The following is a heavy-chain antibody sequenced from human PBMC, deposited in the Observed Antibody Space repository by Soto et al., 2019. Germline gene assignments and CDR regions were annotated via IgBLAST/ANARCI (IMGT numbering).Heavy chain of an antibody. J-gene: IGHJ6*02. CDR2: INHSGST. V-gene: IGHV4-34*01. D-gene: IGHD3-3*01. CDR1: CGSFSGYY. CDR3: ARSHSLYRFLAPMDV. Sequence: SETLSLTCGVYCGSFSGYYWSWIRQPPGKGLEWIGEINHSGSTNYNPSLKSRVTVSVDTSKNQFSLELASVTAADTAVYYCARSHSLYRFLAPMDVWGQGTTVTVSS.